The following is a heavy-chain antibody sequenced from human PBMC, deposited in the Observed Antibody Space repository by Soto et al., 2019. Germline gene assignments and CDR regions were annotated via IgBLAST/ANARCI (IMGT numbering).Heavy chain of an antibody. CDR1: GYTFTGYY. V-gene: IGHV1-2*02. J-gene: IGHJ6*02. CDR2: INPNSGGT. D-gene: IGHD6-13*01. Sequence: ASVQVSCKASGYTFTGYYMHWVRQAPGQGLEWMGWINPNSGGTNYAQKFQGRVTMTRDTSISTAYMELSRPRSDDTAVYYCARDPAAGTSGYYYGMDVWGQGTTVTVSS. CDR3: ARDPAAGTSGYYYGMDV.